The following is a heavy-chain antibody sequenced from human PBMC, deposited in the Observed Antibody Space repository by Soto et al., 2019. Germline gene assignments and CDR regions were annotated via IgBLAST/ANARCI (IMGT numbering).Heavy chain of an antibody. CDR1: GGSITSGGYF. CDR2: DHSTGGT. CDR3: AKREDSSRFGGLDI. V-gene: IGHV4-39*01. D-gene: IGHD3-3*01. Sequence: PSETLSLTCTVSGGSITSGGYFWDWIRQPPGKSLEWIGTDHSTGGTYYSPSLRSRVTISVDTSKNLFSLKMTSASATGTAVYFCAKREDSSRFGGLDIWGQGTAVTVSS. J-gene: IGHJ6*02.